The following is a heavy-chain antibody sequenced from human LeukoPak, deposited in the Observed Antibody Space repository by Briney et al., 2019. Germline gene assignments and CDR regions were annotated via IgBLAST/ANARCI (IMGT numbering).Heavy chain of an antibody. CDR2: ISSNGGST. V-gene: IGHV3-64*04. Sequence: GSLRLSCSASGFTFSNYTMHWVRQAPGKGLEYVSSISSNGGSTYSADSVKGRFTISRDNSKSTLYLQMNSLRAEDTAVYYCAREGIAGGVDIWGQGTMVTVSS. CDR3: AREGIAGGVDI. CDR1: GFTFSNYT. J-gene: IGHJ3*02. D-gene: IGHD6-13*01.